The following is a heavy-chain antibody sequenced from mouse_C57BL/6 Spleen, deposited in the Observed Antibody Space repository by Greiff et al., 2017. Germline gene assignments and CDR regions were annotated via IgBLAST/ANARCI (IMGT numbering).Heavy chain of an antibody. D-gene: IGHD3-1*01. CDR3: AREGAMYYFDY. V-gene: IGHV1-19*01. CDR1: GYTFTDYY. CDR2: INPYNGGT. J-gene: IGHJ2*01. Sequence: EVQLQQSGPVLVKPGASVKMSCKASGYTFTDYYMNWVKQSHGKSLEWIGVINPYNGGTSYNQKFKGKATLTVDKSSSTAYMELNSLTSEDSAVYYCAREGAMYYFDYWGQGTTLTVSS.